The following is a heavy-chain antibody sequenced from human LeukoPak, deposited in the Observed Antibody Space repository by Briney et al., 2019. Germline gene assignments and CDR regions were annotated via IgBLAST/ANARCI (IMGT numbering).Heavy chain of an antibody. Sequence: PGRSLRLSCAASGFTFSSHAMHWVRQAPGKGLEWVAVISYDGSNKYYADSVKGRFTISRDNSKNTLYLQMNSLRAEDTAVYYCARGGKPWLGYYWGQGTLVTVSS. CDR3: ARGGKPWLGYY. D-gene: IGHD6-19*01. J-gene: IGHJ4*02. V-gene: IGHV3-30*04. CDR2: ISYDGSNK. CDR1: GFTFSSHA.